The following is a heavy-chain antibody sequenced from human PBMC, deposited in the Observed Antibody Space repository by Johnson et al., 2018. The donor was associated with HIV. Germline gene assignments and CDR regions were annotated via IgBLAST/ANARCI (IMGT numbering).Heavy chain of an antibody. D-gene: IGHD3-10*01. CDR2: IKTKTEGGTT. J-gene: IGHJ3*02. CDR1: GFTFSDVW. Sequence: VQLVESGGGSVKPGDSLRLSCAASGFTFSDVWMTWVRQAPGRGLEWLCRIKTKTEGGTTDYAAPVQGRSTISRDDSINTVYLQMKSLRAEDTAFYYCARVIMVRGVLDVFDIWGQGTMVTVSS. V-gene: IGHV3-15*05. CDR3: ARVIMVRGVLDVFDI.